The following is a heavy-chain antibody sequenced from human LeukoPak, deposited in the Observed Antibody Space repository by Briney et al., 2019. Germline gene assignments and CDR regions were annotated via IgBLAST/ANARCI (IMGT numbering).Heavy chain of an antibody. Sequence: SETLSLTCTVSGGSITSYYRSWIRQPPGKGLEWIGYIYYRGSTNHNPSLTSRVTISVDTSKNQFSLKLSSVTAADTAVYYCARDWTSGFHSLDYWGQGTLVTVSS. J-gene: IGHJ4*02. CDR2: IYYRGST. V-gene: IGHV4-59*01. D-gene: IGHD3-22*01. CDR1: GGSITSYY. CDR3: ARDWTSGFHSLDY.